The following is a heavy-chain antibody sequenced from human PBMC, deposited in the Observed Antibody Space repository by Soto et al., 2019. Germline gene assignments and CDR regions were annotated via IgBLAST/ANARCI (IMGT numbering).Heavy chain of an antibody. CDR1: GFTFSNHG. J-gene: IGHJ5*01. V-gene: IGHV3-30*18. CDR3: AKDTYYHDESGYYVFDS. Sequence: PGGSLRLSCAVSGFTFSNHGMHWVRQAPGKGLEWVSYISYDGTNTYFADSVKGRFTISRDNAKNTLYLQMNSLRVEDTAVYYCAKDTYYHDESGYYVFDSWGQGTLVTVSS. CDR2: ISYDGTNT. D-gene: IGHD3-22*01.